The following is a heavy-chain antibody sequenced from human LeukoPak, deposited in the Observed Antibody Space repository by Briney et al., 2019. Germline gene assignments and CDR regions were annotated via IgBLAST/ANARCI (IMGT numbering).Heavy chain of an antibody. CDR2: SGTRSGTK. CDR1: GFTLSSLA. J-gene: IGHJ4*02. Sequence: GGSLRLSCSASGFTLSSLAMHWVRQPPGKGLEWVSSSGTRSGTKYYADSVMGRFTISRDSAMNSVSLQINSLRAEDTAVYYCLLQMTYGELSDPDFRGQGTLVTVSS. D-gene: IGHD3-16*02. CDR3: LLQMTYGELSDPDF. V-gene: IGHV3-21*01.